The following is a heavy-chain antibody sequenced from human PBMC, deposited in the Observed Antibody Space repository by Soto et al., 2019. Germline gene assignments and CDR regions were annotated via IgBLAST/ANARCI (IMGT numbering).Heavy chain of an antibody. J-gene: IGHJ4*02. CDR1: GYIFIGSY. V-gene: IGHV1-2*02. CDR3: ARGPSE. Sequence: QVQLVQSGAEMKSPGSSVKVSCKATGYIFIGSYLHWIRQAPGQGPEWMGSIYPATGDTDYAQTYQGSVILTGDTAIGTAYMELKWLTFDDTGMYYCARGPSEWGQGTLVPGSS. CDR2: IYPATGDT.